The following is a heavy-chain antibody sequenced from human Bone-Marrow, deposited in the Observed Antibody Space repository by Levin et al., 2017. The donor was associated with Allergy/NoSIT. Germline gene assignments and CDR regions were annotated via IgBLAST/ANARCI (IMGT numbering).Heavy chain of an antibody. J-gene: IGHJ4*02. CDR3: ATLTDHADH. D-gene: IGHD1-14*01. CDR2: ISSRSDTI. Sequence: GESLKISCAASGFTFSYYTMNWVRQVPGKGLEWISFISSRSDTIYYADSVKGRFVISRDNAKNSVSLEMNSLKVEDTAVYFCATLTDHADHWGQGTLVSVS. V-gene: IGHV3-48*04. CDR1: GFTFSYYT.